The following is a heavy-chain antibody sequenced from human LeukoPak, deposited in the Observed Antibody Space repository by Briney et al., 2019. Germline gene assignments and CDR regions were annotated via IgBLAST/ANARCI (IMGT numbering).Heavy chain of an antibody. D-gene: IGHD4-17*01. V-gene: IGHV4-59*08. CDR1: SGSISSYY. Sequence: SETLSLTCTVSSGSISSYYWSWIRQPPGKGLEWIGYIYYSGSTNYNPSLKSRVTISVDTSKNQFSLKLSSVTAADTAVYYCARRRDGDLYFDYWGQGTLVTVP. CDR3: ARRRDGDLYFDY. J-gene: IGHJ4*02. CDR2: IYYSGST.